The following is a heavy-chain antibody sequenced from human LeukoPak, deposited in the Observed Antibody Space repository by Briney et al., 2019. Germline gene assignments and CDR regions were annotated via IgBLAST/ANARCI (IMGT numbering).Heavy chain of an antibody. CDR1: GFTFSSFA. J-gene: IGHJ4*02. V-gene: IGHV3-64D*06. CDR2: INSNGDIT. CDR3: VKSPHASSSYFDY. Sequence: GGSLRLSCSASGFTFSSFAMHWVRQAPGKGLEYVSAINSNGDITDYADFVKGRFTISRDNSKNTLFLQMSSLRAEDTAVYYCVKSPHASSSYFDYWGQGTLVTVSS. D-gene: IGHD6-13*01.